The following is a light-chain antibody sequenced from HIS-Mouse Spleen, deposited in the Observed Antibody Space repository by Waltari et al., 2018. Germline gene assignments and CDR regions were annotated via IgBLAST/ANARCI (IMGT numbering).Light chain of an antibody. CDR1: SSDVGRYNL. CDR2: EGS. J-gene: IGLJ2*01. V-gene: IGLV2-23*03. CDR3: CSYAGSSTFVV. Sequence: QSALTQPASVSGSPGQSITISCPGTSSDVGRYNLLSWYQQHPGKAPKLMIYEGSKRPSGVSNRFSGSKSGNTASLTISGLQAEDEADYYCCSYAGSSTFVVFGGGTKLTVL.